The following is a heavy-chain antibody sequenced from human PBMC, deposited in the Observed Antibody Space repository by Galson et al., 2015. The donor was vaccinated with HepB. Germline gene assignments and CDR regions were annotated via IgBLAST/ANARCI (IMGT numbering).Heavy chain of an antibody. V-gene: IGHV3-30*03. CDR1: GVSVSRNY. D-gene: IGHD3-22*01. CDR3: GRDKGYDSRCFYPDFNF. J-gene: IGHJ4*02. CDR2: VSYDGSYK. Sequence: SLRLSCAASGVSVSRNYLTWVRQAPGKGLEWVAAVSYDGSYKFYGDSVKGRFTISKDNSKNTLYLQMTSLRAEDMAVYSCGRDKGYDSRCFYPDFNFWGQGTQVTVSS.